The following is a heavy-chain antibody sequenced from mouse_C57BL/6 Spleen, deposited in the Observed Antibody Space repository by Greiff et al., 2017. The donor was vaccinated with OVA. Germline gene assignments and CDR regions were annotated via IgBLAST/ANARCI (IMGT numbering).Heavy chain of an antibody. Sequence: QVQLQQPGAELVMPGASVKLSCKASGYTFTSYWMHWVKQRPGQGLEWIGEIDPSDSYTNYNQKFKGKSTLTVDKSSSTAYMQLSSRTSEDSAVYYCARRGGTMGYYFDYWGQGTTLTVSS. CDR1: GYTFTSYW. V-gene: IGHV1-69*01. D-gene: IGHD4-1*01. CDR3: ARRGGTMGYYFDY. J-gene: IGHJ2*01. CDR2: IDPSDSYT.